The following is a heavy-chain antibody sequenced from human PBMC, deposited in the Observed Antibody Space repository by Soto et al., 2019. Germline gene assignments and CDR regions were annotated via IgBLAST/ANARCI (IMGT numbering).Heavy chain of an antibody. CDR1: GYSFTSYG. V-gene: IGHV1-3*01. CDR2: INAGNDDT. CDR3: ARDRYNWNYEGYYYGMDV. Sequence: QVQLVQSGAEVKKPGASVKVSCKASGYSFTSYGVHWVRQAPGQRLEWMGWINAGNDDTEHSQKFQGRATITRDPSANTAYMELSSLRSEDTAVYYCARDRYNWNYEGYYYGMDVWGQGTTVTVSS. J-gene: IGHJ6*02. D-gene: IGHD1-7*01.